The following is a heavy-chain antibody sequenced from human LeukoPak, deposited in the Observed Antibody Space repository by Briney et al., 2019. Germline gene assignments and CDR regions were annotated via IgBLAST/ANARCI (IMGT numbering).Heavy chain of an antibody. CDR2: IYYSGST. J-gene: IGHJ4*02. D-gene: IGHD2-2*01. CDR3: ARRYCSSTSCYFSEYYFDY. V-gene: IGHV4-39*01. CDR1: GGSISSSSYY. Sequence: PSETLSLTCTVSGGSISSSSYYWGWIRQPPGKGLEWIGSIYYSGSTYYNPSLKSRVTISVDTPKNQFSLKLSSVTAADTAVYYCARRYCSSTSCYFSEYYFDYWGQGTLVTVSS.